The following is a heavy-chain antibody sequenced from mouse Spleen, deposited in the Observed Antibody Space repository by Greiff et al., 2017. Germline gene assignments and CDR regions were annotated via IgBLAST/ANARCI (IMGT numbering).Heavy chain of an antibody. D-gene: IGHD4-1*01. CDR1: GYAFSSSW. CDR3: AGLGLDLFAY. Sequence: QVQLQQSGPELVKPGASVKISCKASGYAFSSSWMNWVKQRPGKGLEWIGRIYPGDGDTNYNGKFKGKATLTADKSSSTAYMQLSSLTSEDSAVYFCAGLGLDLFAYWGQGTLVTVSA. J-gene: IGHJ3*01. CDR2: IYPGDGDT. V-gene: IGHV1-82*01.